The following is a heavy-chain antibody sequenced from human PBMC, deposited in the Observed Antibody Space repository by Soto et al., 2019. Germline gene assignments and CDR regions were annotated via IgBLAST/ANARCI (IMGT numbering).Heavy chain of an antibody. CDR3: ARDQGGTTLYYHGMDV. CDR1: GFTFSSYA. CDR2: ISYDGSNK. V-gene: IGHV3-30-3*01. D-gene: IGHD1-7*01. J-gene: IGHJ6*02. Sequence: QVQLVESGGGVVQPGRSLRLSCAASGFTFSSYAMHWVRQAPGQGLEWVALISYDGSNKYYADSVKGRFTISRDNSKDTRYLQMHSLSPEDTAVYHCARDQGGTTLYYHGMDVWGQGTTVNVSS.